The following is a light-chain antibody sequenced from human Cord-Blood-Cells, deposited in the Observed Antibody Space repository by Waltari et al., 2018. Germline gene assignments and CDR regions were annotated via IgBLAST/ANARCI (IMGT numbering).Light chain of an antibody. CDR1: QSISSY. J-gene: IGKJ2*01. CDR3: QQSYSTPYT. V-gene: IGKV1-39*01. Sequence: DIQMTQSPSSLSASVGDRVTVTCRASQSISSYLNWYQQKPGKAPKLLIYAASSLQSGVPSRFSGSGSGTDFTLTISSLQPGDFATYYCQQSYSTPYTFGQGTKLEIK. CDR2: AAS.